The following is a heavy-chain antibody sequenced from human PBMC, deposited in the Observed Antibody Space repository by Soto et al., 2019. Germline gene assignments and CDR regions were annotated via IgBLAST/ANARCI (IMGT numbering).Heavy chain of an antibody. V-gene: IGHV3-30*18. Sequence: QVQVVESGGGVVQPGGSLRLSCAASGFSFSNYGMHWVRQAPGKGLEWVALISYDGRNKYYGDSVEGRFTISRDNSKNTVDLQMNSLRVEDTAVYYCAKDRSENFWVYYYAMDVWGQGTAVTVSS. CDR2: ISYDGRNK. CDR3: AKDRSENFWVYYYAMDV. CDR1: GFSFSNYG. J-gene: IGHJ6*02. D-gene: IGHD6-19*01.